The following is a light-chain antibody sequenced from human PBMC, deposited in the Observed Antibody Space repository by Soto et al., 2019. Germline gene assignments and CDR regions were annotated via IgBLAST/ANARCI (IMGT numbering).Light chain of an antibody. Sequence: QSALTQPRSVSGSPGQSVTISCTGSSSDVGTYKYVSWYQQQPGKAPKLMIYDVSQRPSGVPDRFSGSKSGNTASLTISGLQAEDESDYYCCSYAGRYSSVFGGGTKLTVL. V-gene: IGLV2-11*01. J-gene: IGLJ2*01. CDR1: SSDVGTYKY. CDR3: CSYAGRYSSV. CDR2: DVS.